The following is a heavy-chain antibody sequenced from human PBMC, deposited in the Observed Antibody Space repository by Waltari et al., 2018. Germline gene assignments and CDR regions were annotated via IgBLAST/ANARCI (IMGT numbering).Heavy chain of an antibody. Sequence: QVQLVQSGADVKKPGPLVKVSCKAYGYTFTSYDINWVRQATGQGLEKRAREDSNKPNTGNAQKFQGRVSITRNTSRRKAYKRGRSLIATDGVVSYWAQGRVSTRGTMTSFEHWSQGTLITVTS. D-gene: IGHD2-2*01. J-gene: IGHJ4*01. CDR2: EDSNKPNT. CDR1: GYTFTSYD. V-gene: IGHV1-8*02. CDR3: AQGRVSTRGTMTSFEH.